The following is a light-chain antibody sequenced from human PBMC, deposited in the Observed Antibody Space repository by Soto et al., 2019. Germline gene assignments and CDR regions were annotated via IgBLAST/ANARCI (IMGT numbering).Light chain of an antibody. CDR2: AAS. CDR1: QRISTY. CDR3: QQTYNTPWT. V-gene: IGKV1-39*01. Sequence: DIQMTQSPSSLSAAVGDRVTITCWASQRISTYLNWYQQKLGEPPKLLIYAASSLQSGVPSRFSGSESGTDFTLTISSLQPEDFATYYCQQTYNTPWTFGQGTKVDIK. J-gene: IGKJ1*01.